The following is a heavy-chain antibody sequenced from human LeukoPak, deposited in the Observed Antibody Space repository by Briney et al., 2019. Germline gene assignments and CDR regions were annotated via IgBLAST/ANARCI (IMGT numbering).Heavy chain of an antibody. J-gene: IGHJ4*02. CDR3: VRGDSRED. V-gene: IGHV3-23*01. CDR1: GFAFGSEA. D-gene: IGHD3-22*01. CDR2: ISPGGGTT. Sequence: QSGGSLRLSCAVSGFAFGSEAMSWVRQSPARGLEWVASISPGGGTTYYADYVKGRFTISRDNAKNSLYLQMDSLRAEDTAIYYCVRGDSREDWGQGTLLTVSS.